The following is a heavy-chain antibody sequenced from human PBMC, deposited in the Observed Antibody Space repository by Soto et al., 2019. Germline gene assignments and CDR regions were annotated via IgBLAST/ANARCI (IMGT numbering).Heavy chain of an antibody. J-gene: IGHJ5*02. CDR2: INAGNGNT. CDR1: GYTFTSYA. CDR3: ARGSGYYYWDVS. V-gene: IGHV1-3*01. D-gene: IGHD3-22*01. Sequence: ASVKVSCKASGYTFTSYAMHWVRQAPGQRLEWMGWINAGNGNTKYSQKFQGRVTITRDTSASTAYMELSSLRSEDTAVYYCARGSGYYYWDVSWGQGALVTVSS.